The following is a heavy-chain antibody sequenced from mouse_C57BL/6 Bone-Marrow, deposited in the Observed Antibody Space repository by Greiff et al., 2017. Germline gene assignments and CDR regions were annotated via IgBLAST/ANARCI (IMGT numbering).Heavy chain of an antibody. CDR3: TTTPLYYYGSSLDY. CDR1: GFNIKDYY. V-gene: IGHV14-1*01. Sequence: EVQLQQSGAELVRPGASVKLSCTASGFNIKDYYMHWVKQRPEQGLEWIGRIDPEDGDTEYAPKFQGKATMTADTSSNTAYLQLSSLTSEDTAVYYCTTTPLYYYGSSLDYWGQGTTLTVSS. J-gene: IGHJ2*01. CDR2: IDPEDGDT. D-gene: IGHD1-1*01.